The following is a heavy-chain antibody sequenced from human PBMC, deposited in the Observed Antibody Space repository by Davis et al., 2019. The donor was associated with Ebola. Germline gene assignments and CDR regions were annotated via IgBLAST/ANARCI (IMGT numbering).Heavy chain of an antibody. CDR1: GYTFTSYY. Sequence: ASVKVSCKASGYTFTSYYMHWVRQAPGQGLEWMGIINPSGGSTSYAQKFQGRVTMTRDTSTSTAYMELRSLRSDDTAVYYCAREGVVNMIPYGMDVWGQGTTVTVSS. D-gene: IGHD3-3*01. J-gene: IGHJ6*02. CDR3: AREGVVNMIPYGMDV. V-gene: IGHV1-46*01. CDR2: INPSGGST.